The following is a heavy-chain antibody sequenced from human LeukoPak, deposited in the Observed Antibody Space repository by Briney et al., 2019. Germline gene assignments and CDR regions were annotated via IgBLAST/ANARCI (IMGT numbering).Heavy chain of an antibody. CDR1: GFTFSSYA. J-gene: IGHJ4*02. CDR2: ISGGGGST. Sequence: GGSLRLSCAASGFTFSSYAMSWVRQAPGKGLEWVSAISGGGGSTYYADSVKGRFTISRDNSKNTLYLQMNSLRAEDTAVYYCAKAKSSGWSAFFDYWGQGTLVTVSS. V-gene: IGHV3-23*01. CDR3: AKAKSSGWSAFFDY. D-gene: IGHD6-19*01.